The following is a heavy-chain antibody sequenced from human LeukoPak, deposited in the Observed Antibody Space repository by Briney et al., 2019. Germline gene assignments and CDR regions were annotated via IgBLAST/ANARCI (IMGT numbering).Heavy chain of an antibody. CDR1: GYTLTELS. J-gene: IGHJ4*02. CDR2: FDPEDGET. V-gene: IGHV1-24*01. Sequence: ASVKVSCKVSGYTLTELSIHWVRQAPGKGLEWMGGFDPEDGETIYAQKFQGRVTMTEDTSTDTAYMELSSLRSEDTAVYYYATSKGEPLLWFGELFRGDYWGQGTLVTVSS. CDR3: ATSKGEPLLWFGELFRGDY. D-gene: IGHD3-10*01.